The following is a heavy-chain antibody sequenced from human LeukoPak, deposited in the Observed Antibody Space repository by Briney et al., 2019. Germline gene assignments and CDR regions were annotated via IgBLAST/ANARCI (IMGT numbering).Heavy chain of an antibody. J-gene: IGHJ4*02. CDR1: GGSISSSSYY. CDR3: ARVLGTEDY. Sequence: SETLSLTCTVSGGSISSSSYYWGWIRQPPGKGLEWIGSIYYSGSTYYNPSLKSRVTISVDTSKNQFSLKLSSVTAADTAVYYCARVLGTEDYWGQGTLVTVSS. CDR2: IYYSGST. V-gene: IGHV4-39*07. D-gene: IGHD3-3*02.